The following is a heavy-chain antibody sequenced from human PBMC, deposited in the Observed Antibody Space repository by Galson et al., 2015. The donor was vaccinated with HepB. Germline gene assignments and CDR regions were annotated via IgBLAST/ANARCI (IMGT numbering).Heavy chain of an antibody. J-gene: IGHJ4*02. Sequence: SLRLSCAASGFTFSSYSMNWVRQAPGKGLEWISSISSSSTYKYYADSVKGRFTISRDNAKNSLFLQMNSLRAEDTAVYYCARDRSPVVTPVAFWGQGALVTVSS. CDR1: GFTFSSYS. V-gene: IGHV3-21*01. CDR2: ISSSSTYK. CDR3: ARDRSPVVTPVAF. D-gene: IGHD4-23*01.